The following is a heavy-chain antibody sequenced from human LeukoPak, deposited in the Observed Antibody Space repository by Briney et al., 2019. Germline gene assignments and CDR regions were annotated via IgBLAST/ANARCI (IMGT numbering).Heavy chain of an antibody. D-gene: IGHD2-15*01. J-gene: IGHJ5*02. CDR2: MDTSGHT. CDR1: GGSISGYY. V-gene: IGHV4-4*07. Sequence: SETLSLTCIVSGGSISGYYWSWIRQRAGKGLEWVGHMDTSGHTNYNSSLMSRVTMPVDTSKNQFSLRLTSVTAADTAVYYCARHWSHSVAQFGRSFWFDPWGQGTLVTGSS. CDR3: ARHWSHSVAQFGRSFWFDP.